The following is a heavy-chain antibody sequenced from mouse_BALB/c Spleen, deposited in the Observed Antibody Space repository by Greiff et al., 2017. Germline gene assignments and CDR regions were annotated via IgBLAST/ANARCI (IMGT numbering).Heavy chain of an antibody. J-gene: IGHJ4*01. CDR2: IRNKANGYTT. D-gene: IGHD1-1*01. CDR1: GFTFTDYY. CDR3: ARETSSYNAMDY. Sequence: EVQRVESGGGLVQPGGSLRLSCATSGFTFTDYYMSWVRQPPGKALEWLGFIRNKANGYTTEYSASVKGRFTISRDNSQSILYLQMNTLRAEDSATYYCARETSSYNAMDYWGQGTSVTVSS. V-gene: IGHV7-3*02.